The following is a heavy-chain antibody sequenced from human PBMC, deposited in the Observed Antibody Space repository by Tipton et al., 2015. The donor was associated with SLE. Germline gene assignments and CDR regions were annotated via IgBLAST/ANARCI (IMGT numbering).Heavy chain of an antibody. Sequence: TLSLTCAVSGYSITSAHFWGWIRQPPGKGLEWIGNIYYTGSTYYNPSLRSRVTISIDTSKSHFSLKLTSVTATDTAVYYCVRQRLWSDYWGQGNLVTVSS. V-gene: IGHV4-38-2*01. CDR1: GYSITSAHF. D-gene: IGHD2-21*01. J-gene: IGHJ4*02. CDR3: VRQRLWSDY. CDR2: IYYTGST.